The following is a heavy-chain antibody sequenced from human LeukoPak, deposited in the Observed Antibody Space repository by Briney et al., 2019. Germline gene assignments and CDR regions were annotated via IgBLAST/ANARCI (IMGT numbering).Heavy chain of an antibody. D-gene: IGHD3-10*01. CDR1: GYTFTSYY. V-gene: IGHV1-46*01. Sequence: ASVKVSCKASGYTFTSYYMHWVRQAPGQGLEWMGIINPSGGSTSYAQKFQGRVTMTRNTSISTAYMELSSLRSEDTAVYYCARGRRTLRITMVRGVVVFDPWGQGTLVTVSS. CDR2: INPSGGST. J-gene: IGHJ5*02. CDR3: ARGRRTLRITMVRGVVVFDP.